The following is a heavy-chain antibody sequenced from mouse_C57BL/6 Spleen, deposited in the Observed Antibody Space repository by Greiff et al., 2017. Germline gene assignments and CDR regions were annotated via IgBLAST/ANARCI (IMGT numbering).Heavy chain of an antibody. Sequence: QVQLKQSGPELVKPGASVKISCKASGYAFSSSWMNWVKQRPGKGLEWIGRIYPGDGDTNYNGKFKGKATLTADKSSSTAYMQLRSLTSEDSAVYFCARRGDGNYDFCFDYWGQGTTLTVSS. D-gene: IGHD2-1*01. J-gene: IGHJ2*01. CDR3: ARRGDGNYDFCFDY. V-gene: IGHV1-82*01. CDR1: GYAFSSSW. CDR2: IYPGDGDT.